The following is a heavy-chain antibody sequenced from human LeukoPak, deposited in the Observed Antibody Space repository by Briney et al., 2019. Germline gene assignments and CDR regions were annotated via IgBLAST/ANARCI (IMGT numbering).Heavy chain of an antibody. CDR3: ARDRARGYCSGGSCYYNWFDP. CDR1: GYTFTVYY. J-gene: IGHJ5*02. D-gene: IGHD2-15*01. V-gene: IGHV1-2*02. Sequence: ASVKVSFKASGYTFTVYYMHWVRQAPGQGLEWMGWINANSGGTNYAQKFQGRVTMTRDTSISTAYMELSRLRSDDTAVYYCARDRARGYCSGGSCYYNWFDPWGQGTLVTVSS. CDR2: INANSGGT.